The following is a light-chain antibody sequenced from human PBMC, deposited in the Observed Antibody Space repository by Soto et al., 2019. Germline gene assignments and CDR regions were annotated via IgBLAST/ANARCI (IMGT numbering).Light chain of an antibody. CDR3: QQYDT. Sequence: IVLTQSPGTLSLSPGERATLSCRASQSVSSSDLAWYQQKPGQAPRLLIYSASSRATGIPGRFSGSGSGTDFTLTISRLEPEDFAVYYCQQYDTFGQGTKLEIK. CDR1: QSVSSSD. CDR2: SAS. V-gene: IGKV3-20*01. J-gene: IGKJ2*01.